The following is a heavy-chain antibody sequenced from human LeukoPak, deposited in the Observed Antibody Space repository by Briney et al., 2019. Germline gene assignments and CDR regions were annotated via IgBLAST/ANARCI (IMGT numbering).Heavy chain of an antibody. CDR3: AKDAKYRLLFVRTLYYMDV. D-gene: IGHD2-2*01. J-gene: IGHJ6*03. CDR1: GFTFDDYT. V-gene: IGHV3-43*01. Sequence: PGGSLRLSCAASGFTFDDYTMHWVRQAPGKGLEWVSLISWDGGSTYYADSVKGRFTISRDNSKNSLYLQMNSLRTEDTALYYCAKDAKYRLLFVRTLYYMDVWGKGTTVTVSS. CDR2: ISWDGGST.